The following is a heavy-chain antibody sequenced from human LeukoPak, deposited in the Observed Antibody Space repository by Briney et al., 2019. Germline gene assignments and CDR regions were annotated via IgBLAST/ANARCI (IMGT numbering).Heavy chain of an antibody. CDR2: IIPIFGTA. J-gene: IGHJ6*04. Sequence: ASVTVSCKASGGTFSSYAISWVRQAPGQGLEWMGGIIPIFGTANYAQTFQGRVTITADESTSTAYMELSSLRSEDTAVYYCALADIVVVPAAHYYYYGMDVWGKGTTVTVSS. CDR1: GGTFSSYA. CDR3: ALADIVVVPAAHYYYYGMDV. V-gene: IGHV1-69*13. D-gene: IGHD2-2*01.